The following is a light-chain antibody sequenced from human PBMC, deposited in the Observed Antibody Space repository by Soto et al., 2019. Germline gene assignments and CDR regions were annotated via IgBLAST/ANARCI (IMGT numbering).Light chain of an antibody. Sequence: QSVLTQPASVSGSPGQSITISCTGTSSDVGTYHYVSWYQQNPGKAPKLMIYDVSNRPSGVSNRFSGSKSANTASLTISGLQAEDEADYYCSSFTSSGAYVFGTGTKVTVL. CDR3: SSFTSSGAYV. CDR2: DVS. CDR1: SSDVGTYHY. V-gene: IGLV2-14*01. J-gene: IGLJ1*01.